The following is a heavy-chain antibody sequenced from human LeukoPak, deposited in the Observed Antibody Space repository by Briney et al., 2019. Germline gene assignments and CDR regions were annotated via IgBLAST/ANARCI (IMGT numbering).Heavy chain of an antibody. D-gene: IGHD6-19*01. V-gene: IGHV3-53*01. CDR1: GFTVSSNY. Sequence: PGGSLRLSCAASGFTVSSNYMSWVRQAPGKGLEWVSVIYSGGSTYYADSVKGRFTISRDNSKNTLYLQMNSLRAEDTAMYYCASAISSIAVAVYGMDVWGQGTTVTVSS. CDR2: IYSGGST. CDR3: ASAISSIAVAVYGMDV. J-gene: IGHJ6*02.